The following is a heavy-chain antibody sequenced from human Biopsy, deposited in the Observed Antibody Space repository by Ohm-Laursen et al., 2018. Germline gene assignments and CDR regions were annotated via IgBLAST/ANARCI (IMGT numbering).Heavy chain of an antibody. J-gene: IGHJ4*02. V-gene: IGHV4-39*01. CDR2: IYYSWTT. CDR3: ARAHFYGLGTSNYFFDS. Sequence: SDTLSLICTVSGGSIRSPDHRWNWVRRAPGKGLEWIGNIYYSWTTFYNPSLSRRVTMDLDTSSNQFSLKLKSVTSADTAVYFCARAHFYGLGTSNYFFDSWGQGALVTVSS. CDR1: GGSIRSPDHR. D-gene: IGHD3-10*01.